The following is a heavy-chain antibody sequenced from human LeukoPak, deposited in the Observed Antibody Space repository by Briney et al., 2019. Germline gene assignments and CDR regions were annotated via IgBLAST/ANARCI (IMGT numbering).Heavy chain of an antibody. CDR1: GGSLGTYH. J-gene: IGHJ5*02. V-gene: IGHV4-59*01. D-gene: IGHD3-22*01. CDR3: ARGTMMVGP. CDR2: INFSGTT. Sequence: KSSETLSLTCTVSGGSLGTYHWSWIRQPPGKGLEWIGYINFSGTTNYNPSLKSRVSISVDTSENQFSLRLSSVTAADTAVYYCARGTMMVGPWGQGTQVTVSS.